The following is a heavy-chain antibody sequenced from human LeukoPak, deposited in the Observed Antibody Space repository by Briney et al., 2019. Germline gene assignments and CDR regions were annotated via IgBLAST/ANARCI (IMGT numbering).Heavy chain of an antibody. Sequence: AXXXTXXSNXMSWVRQAPGKGLEWVSVIYSGGSTYYADSVXGRFTISRDXSKNTLYLQMNSLRAEDTAVYYCXXXXARDWGXGTLVTVSS. D-gene: IGHD3-10*01. J-gene: IGHJ1*01. V-gene: IGHV3-66*01. CDR3: XXXXARD. CDR2: IYSGGST. CDR1: XXTXXSNX.